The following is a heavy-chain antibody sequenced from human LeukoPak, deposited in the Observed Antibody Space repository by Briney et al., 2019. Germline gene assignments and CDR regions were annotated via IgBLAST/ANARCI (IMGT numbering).Heavy chain of an antibody. CDR3: AKRSCSGGSCNFDY. V-gene: IGHV3-23*01. D-gene: IGHD2-15*01. CDR2: ISSGGGST. CDR1: GFTFSNYA. Sequence: PGGSLRLSCATSGFTFSNYAMSWVRQVPGKGLEWVSAISSGGGSTNYADSVKGRFTISRDNSKNTLYLQMSSLRAEDTALYYCAKRSCSGGSCNFDYWGQGTLVTVSS. J-gene: IGHJ4*02.